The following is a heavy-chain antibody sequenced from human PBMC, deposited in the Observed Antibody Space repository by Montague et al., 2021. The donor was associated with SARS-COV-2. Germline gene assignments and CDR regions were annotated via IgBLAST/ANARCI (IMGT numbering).Heavy chain of an antibody. V-gene: IGHV4-34*01. Sequence: SETLSLTCAVDGGSFTGYSWNWIRQPPGKGLEWNGEVKHPGATNYNPTPKSRVTISIDMSKNQFSLNLETVTAADTAVYYCSRPVSSSWHLFEYWGQGTLVTVSS. J-gene: IGHJ4*02. CDR3: SRPVSSSWHLFEY. CDR1: GGSFTGYS. CDR2: VKHPGAT. D-gene: IGHD2-15*01.